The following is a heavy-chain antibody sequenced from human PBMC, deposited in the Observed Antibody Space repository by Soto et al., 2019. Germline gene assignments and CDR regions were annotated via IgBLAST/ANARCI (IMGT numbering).Heavy chain of an antibody. Sequence: EVQLVESGGGLVKPGGSLRLSCAASGFTFSSYSMNWVRQAPGKGLEWVSSISSSSSYIYYADSVKGRFTISRDNAKNSLYLQMNSLRAEDTAVYYCARGTVTTLYSFDYWGQGPLVTVSS. CDR1: GFTFSSYS. V-gene: IGHV3-21*01. CDR2: ISSSSSYI. CDR3: ARGTVTTLYSFDY. J-gene: IGHJ4*02. D-gene: IGHD4-17*01.